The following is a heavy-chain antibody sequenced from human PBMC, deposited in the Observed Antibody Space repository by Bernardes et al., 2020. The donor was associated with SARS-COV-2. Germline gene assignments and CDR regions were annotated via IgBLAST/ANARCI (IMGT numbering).Heavy chain of an antibody. J-gene: IGHJ5*02. V-gene: IGHV4-61*01. Sequence: SETLSLTCTVSGDSISSSSYFWSWIRQPPGKGLEWLGYVFYSGSAKYNPSFRSRITISVDGSKNQFSLILTSVTPADTAMYYCARVTRTTDTWGQGARVIVSS. CDR2: VFYSGSA. CDR1: GDSISSSSYF. D-gene: IGHD1-1*01. CDR3: ARVTRTTDT.